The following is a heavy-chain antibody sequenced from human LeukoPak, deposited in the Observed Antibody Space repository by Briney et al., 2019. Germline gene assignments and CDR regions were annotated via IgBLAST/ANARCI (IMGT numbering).Heavy chain of an antibody. J-gene: IGHJ1*01. V-gene: IGHV3-53*01. CDR3: AKDDAWGRFQH. D-gene: IGHD3-16*01. Sequence: GGSLRLSCAASELTVTSNYMSWVRQAPGKGLQWVSVIYPGGDIYYADSVKGRFIISRDNSKNTLSLQMNSLRAEDTAVYYCAKDDAWGRFQHWGQGTLVTVSS. CDR2: IYPGGDI. CDR1: ELTVTSNY.